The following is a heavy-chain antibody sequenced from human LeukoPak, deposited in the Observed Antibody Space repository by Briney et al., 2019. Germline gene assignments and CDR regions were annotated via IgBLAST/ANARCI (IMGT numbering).Heavy chain of an antibody. CDR3: AKATTEQWLVLDY. J-gene: IGHJ4*02. CDR2: IKQDGSEK. V-gene: IGHV3-7*01. D-gene: IGHD6-19*01. CDR1: GFTFSSYW. Sequence: PGGSLRLSCAASGFTFSSYWMSWVRQAPGKGLEWVANIKQDGSEKYYVDSVKGRFTISRDNAKNSLYLQMNSLRAEDTAVYYCAKATTEQWLVLDYGGQGTLVTVSS.